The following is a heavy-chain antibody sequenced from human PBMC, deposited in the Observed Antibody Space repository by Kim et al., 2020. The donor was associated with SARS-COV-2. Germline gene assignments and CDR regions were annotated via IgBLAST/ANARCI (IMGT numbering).Heavy chain of an antibody. D-gene: IGHD2-15*01. Sequence: KFQGRVTITRTTSISTAYMELSSLRSEDTAVYYCARGGRVAAAPGNWFDPWGQGTLVTVSS. CDR3: ARGGRVAAAPGNWFDP. V-gene: IGHV1-8*01. J-gene: IGHJ5*02.